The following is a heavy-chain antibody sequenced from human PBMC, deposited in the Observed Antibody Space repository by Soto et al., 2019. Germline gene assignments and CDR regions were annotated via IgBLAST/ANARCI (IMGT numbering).Heavy chain of an antibody. CDR2: IYYNGNT. CDR3: ARGAAGTFDWFDP. D-gene: IGHD6-13*01. Sequence: QVQLQESGPGLVQPSETLSLTCTVSGGAVSSGSYYWSWIRQPPGKGLEWIGFIYYNGNTNHNPSSKSRVTISIDTSKNQSSLKLRSVTAADTAVYYCARGAAGTFDWFDPWGQGTLVTVSS. CDR1: GGAVSSGSYY. V-gene: IGHV4-61*01. J-gene: IGHJ5*02.